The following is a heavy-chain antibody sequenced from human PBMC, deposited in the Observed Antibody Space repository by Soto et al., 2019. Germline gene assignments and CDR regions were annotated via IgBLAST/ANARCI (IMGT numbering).Heavy chain of an antibody. Sequence: SETLSLTGSVSGGSVRSGNHFWNWILQPPGRGLEWLGYMYYTGVTNYNPSLKSRVSMSVDTSKDQFSLNLTSLTAADTAVYYCARGGEPLGYYGLDVWGQGTTVTVSS. J-gene: IGHJ6*02. CDR3: ARGGEPLGYYGLDV. CDR1: GGSVRSGNHF. V-gene: IGHV4-61*01. CDR2: MYYTGVT.